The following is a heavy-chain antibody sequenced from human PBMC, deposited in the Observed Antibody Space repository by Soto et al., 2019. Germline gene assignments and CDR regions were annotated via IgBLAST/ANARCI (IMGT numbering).Heavy chain of an antibody. CDR2: ISGSGGST. CDR1: GFTFSSYA. CDR3: AKPDLAEYSGSYYRFDY. Sequence: EVQLLESGGGLVQPGGSLRLSCAASGFTFSSYAMSWVRQAPGKGLEWVSAISGSGGSTYYADSVKGRFTISRDNSKNTLYLQTNSLRAEDTAVYYCAKPDLAEYSGSYYRFDYWGQGTLVTVSS. J-gene: IGHJ4*02. V-gene: IGHV3-23*01. D-gene: IGHD1-26*01.